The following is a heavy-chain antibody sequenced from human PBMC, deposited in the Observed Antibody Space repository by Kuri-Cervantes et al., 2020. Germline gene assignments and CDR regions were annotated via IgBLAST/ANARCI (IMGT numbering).Heavy chain of an antibody. CDR2: IHHTGST. V-gene: IGHV4-59*13. CDR1: GASISTNY. CDR3: ARVVTPYYYYGMDV. Sequence: SETLSLTCTVSGASISTNYWSWIRQSPGKGLEWIGYIHHTGSTNHIPSLKSRVTISVDTSKNQFSLKLSSVAAADTAVYYCARVVTPYYYYGMDVWGQGTTVTVSS. D-gene: IGHD5-18*01. J-gene: IGHJ6*02.